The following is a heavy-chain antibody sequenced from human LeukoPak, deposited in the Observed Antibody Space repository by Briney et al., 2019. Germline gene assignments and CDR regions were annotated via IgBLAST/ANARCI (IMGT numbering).Heavy chain of an antibody. D-gene: IGHD2-2*01. V-gene: IGHV4-38-2*01. Sequence: SETLSLTCGVSGYSISNGYYWGWIRQPPGKGLEWIGSIYHSGSTYYNPSLKSRVTISVDTSKNQFSLKLSSVTAADTAVYYSARLGRASHCSSTNCYFDYWGQGTLVTVSS. CDR2: IYHSGST. CDR1: GYSISNGYY. CDR3: ARLGRASHCSSTNCYFDY. J-gene: IGHJ4*02.